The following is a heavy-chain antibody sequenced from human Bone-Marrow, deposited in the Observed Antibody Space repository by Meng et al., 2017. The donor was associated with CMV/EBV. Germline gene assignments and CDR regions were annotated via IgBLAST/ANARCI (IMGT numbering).Heavy chain of an antibody. CDR3: ATLMVGRDYFEY. V-gene: IGHV5-51*01. CDR2: IFPGDSDT. Sequence: GGSLRLSCKGYGYTFTTSWIGWVRQMPGKGLEYMGIIFPGDSDTRYSPSFQGQVTISADRSISTAYLQWSSLKASGSAMYYCATLMVGRDYFEYWGQGTVVTVSS. D-gene: IGHD3-10*01. CDR1: GYTFTTSW. J-gene: IGHJ4*02.